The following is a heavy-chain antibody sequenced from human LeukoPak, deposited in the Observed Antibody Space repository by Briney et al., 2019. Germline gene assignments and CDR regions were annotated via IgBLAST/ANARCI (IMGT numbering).Heavy chain of an antibody. CDR2: ISGSGGST. CDR3: AKNVIYLYYVDY. CDR1: GFTFSGYA. J-gene: IGHJ4*02. Sequence: GRCLRLSCAASGFTFSGYAMDWVRQAPGKRLECVSVISGSGGSTYYADSVKGRFTISRDNSKNTLSLQMNRLRAEDTALYYCAKNVIYLYYVDYWGQGTLVTISS. V-gene: IGHV3-23*01. D-gene: IGHD3-10*01.